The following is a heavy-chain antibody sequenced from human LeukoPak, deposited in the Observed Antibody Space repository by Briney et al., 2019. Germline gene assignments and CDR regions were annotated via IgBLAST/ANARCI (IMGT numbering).Heavy chain of an antibody. J-gene: IGHJ4*02. D-gene: IGHD6-13*01. CDR2: IATSGSIV. CDR1: GFIFSRHG. CDR3: AREGSTWYFDY. Sequence: GGSLRLSCAASGFIFSRHGMNWVRQVPGKGLEWVSYIATSGSIVYYADSVKGRFTISRDNAKNSLYLQMNSLRAEDTAVYYCAREGSTWYFDYWGQGTLVTVSS. V-gene: IGHV3-48*04.